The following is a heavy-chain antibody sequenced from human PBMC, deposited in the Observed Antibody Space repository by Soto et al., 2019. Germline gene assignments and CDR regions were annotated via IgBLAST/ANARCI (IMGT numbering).Heavy chain of an antibody. V-gene: IGHV4-30-4*01. Sequence: SETLSLTCTVSGGSISSGDYYWSWIRQPPGKGLEWIGYIYYSGSTYYNPSLKSRVTISVDTSKNQFSLKLSSVTAADTAVYYCARDGAFFIAAAHQTTNWFDPWGQGTLVTVSS. CDR2: IYYSGST. CDR1: GGSISSGDYY. D-gene: IGHD6-13*01. J-gene: IGHJ5*02. CDR3: ARDGAFFIAAAHQTTNWFDP.